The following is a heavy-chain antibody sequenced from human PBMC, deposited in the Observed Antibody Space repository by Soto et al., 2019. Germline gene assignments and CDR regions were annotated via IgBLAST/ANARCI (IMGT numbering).Heavy chain of an antibody. CDR2: IYWDGYK. V-gene: IGHV2-5*02. CDR3: AHKGGGDRILDY. J-gene: IGHJ4*02. Sequence: QITLKESGPTLVKPTQTLTLTCAFSGFSLRTSGVGVGWIRQPPGKALEWLALIYWDGYKHYSPSLKSRLTITEDTSKNQVVLTMTNMYPVDTATYYCAHKGGGDRILDYWGQGTLVTVSS. D-gene: IGHD3-16*01. CDR1: GFSLRTSGVG.